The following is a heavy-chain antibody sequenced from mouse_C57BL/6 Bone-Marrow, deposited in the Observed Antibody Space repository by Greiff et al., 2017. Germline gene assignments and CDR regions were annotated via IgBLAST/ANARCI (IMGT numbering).Heavy chain of an antibody. CDR2: IDPETGGT. CDR1: GYTFTDYE. J-gene: IGHJ2*01. Sequence: QVQLKESGAELVRPGASVTLSCKASGYTFTDYEMHWVKQTPVHGLEWIGAIDPETGGTAYNQKFKGKAILTADKSSSTAYMELRSLTSEDSAVYYCTATVVADYFDYWGQGTTLTVSS. D-gene: IGHD1-1*01. V-gene: IGHV1-15*01. CDR3: TATVVADYFDY.